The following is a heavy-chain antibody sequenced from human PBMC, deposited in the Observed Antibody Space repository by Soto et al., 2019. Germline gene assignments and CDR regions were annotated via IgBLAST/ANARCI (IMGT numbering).Heavy chain of an antibody. Sequence: LRLSCAASGFTFSSYWMSWVRQAPGKGLEWVANIKQDGSEKYYVDSVKGRFTISRDNAKNSLYLQMNSLRAEDTAVYYCARDRDYGDYPYYFDYWGQGTLVTVSS. J-gene: IGHJ4*02. D-gene: IGHD4-17*01. CDR3: ARDRDYGDYPYYFDY. CDR1: GFTFSSYW. CDR2: IKQDGSEK. V-gene: IGHV3-7*01.